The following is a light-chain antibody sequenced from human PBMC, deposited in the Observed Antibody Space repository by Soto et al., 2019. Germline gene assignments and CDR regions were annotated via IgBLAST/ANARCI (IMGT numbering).Light chain of an antibody. CDR2: AAS. J-gene: IGKJ4*01. V-gene: IGKV1-8*01. CDR1: QGISSY. CDR3: QQYYSSLT. Sequence: IQMTQSPSSLSASTGDRVTITCRASQGISSYLAWYQQKPGKAPKLLIYAASTLQSGVPSRFSGSGSGTDFTLTISCLQSEDFATYYCQQYYSSLTFGGGTKVDIK.